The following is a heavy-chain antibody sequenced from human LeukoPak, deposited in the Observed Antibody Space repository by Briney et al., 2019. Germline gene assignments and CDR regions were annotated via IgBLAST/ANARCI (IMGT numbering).Heavy chain of an antibody. D-gene: IGHD6-13*01. CDR3: ARGASSSAFYYMDV. Sequence: GGSLRLSCAASGFTFDDYTMHWVRQGPGKGLEWVSLIGWDGGSTSYADSVKGRFTISRDISKNSLYLQMNSLRTEDTALYYCARGASSSAFYYMDVWGKGTTVTVSS. CDR2: IGWDGGST. J-gene: IGHJ6*03. CDR1: GFTFDDYT. V-gene: IGHV3-43*01.